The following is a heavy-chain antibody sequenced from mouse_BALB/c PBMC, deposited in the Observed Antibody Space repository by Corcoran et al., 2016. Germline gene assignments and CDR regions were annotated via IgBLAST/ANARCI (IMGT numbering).Heavy chain of an antibody. V-gene: IGHV1-18*01. CDR3: ARMRASDYGGWYFDV. Sequence: EVLLQQSGPELVKPGASVKIPCKTSGYRFTDYTMNWVKQSHGKNLEWIGLINPYNGGTSYNQKFKGKATLTVDKSSSTAYMELLSLTSEDSAVYYCARMRASDYGGWYFDVWGAGTTVTVSS. CDR2: INPYNGGT. D-gene: IGHD2-4*01. CDR1: GYRFTDYT. J-gene: IGHJ1*01.